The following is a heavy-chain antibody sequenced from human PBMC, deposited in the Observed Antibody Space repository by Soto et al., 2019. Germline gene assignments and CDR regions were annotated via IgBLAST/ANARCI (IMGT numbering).Heavy chain of an antibody. J-gene: IGHJ3*02. V-gene: IGHV1-46*01. D-gene: IGHD1-26*01. CDR2: INPSGGST. CDR1: GYTFTSYN. Sequence: ASVKVSCKASGYTFTSYNMNWVRQAPGRGLEWMGIINPSGGSTSYAQKFQGRVTMTRDTSTSTVYMELSSLRSEDTAVYYCARGIYIVGATHDAFDIWGQGTMVTVS. CDR3: ARGIYIVGATHDAFDI.